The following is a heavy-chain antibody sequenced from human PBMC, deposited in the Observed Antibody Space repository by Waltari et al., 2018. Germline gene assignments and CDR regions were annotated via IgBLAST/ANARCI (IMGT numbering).Heavy chain of an antibody. CDR3: AGVLRWYFDY. D-gene: IGHD4-17*01. V-gene: IGHV3-7*04. Sequence: EVQLVESGGGLVQPGGSLRLSCADSGFTFSNYWMDWVRQAPGKGLEWVANIKQDGNEKYYVDSVKGRFTISRDNAKNSLYLQMNSLRAEDTAVYYCAGVLRWYFDYWGQGTLVTVSS. J-gene: IGHJ4*02. CDR2: IKQDGNEK. CDR1: GFTFSNYW.